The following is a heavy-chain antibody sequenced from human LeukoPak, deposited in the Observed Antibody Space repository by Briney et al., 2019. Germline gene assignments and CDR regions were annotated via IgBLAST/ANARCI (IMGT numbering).Heavy chain of an antibody. CDR1: GGSISSSSYY. CDR3: ARDSPGRTDY. CDR2: IYYSGST. J-gene: IGHJ4*02. Sequence: SETPSLTCTVSGGSISSSSYYWGWIRQPPGKGLEWIGSIYYSGSTYYNPSLKSRVTISVDTSKNQFSLKLSSVTAADTAVYYCARDSPGRTDYWGQGTLVTVSS. V-gene: IGHV4-39*07.